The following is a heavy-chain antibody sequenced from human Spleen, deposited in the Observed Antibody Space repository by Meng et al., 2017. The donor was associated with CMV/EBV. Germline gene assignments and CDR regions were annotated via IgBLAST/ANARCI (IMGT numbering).Heavy chain of an antibody. V-gene: IGHV3-30*03. CDR1: GFTFDDYG. Sequence: GESLKISCAASGFTFDDYGMSWVRQAPGKGLEWVAVVSYDGVVKYYADSVMGRFTVSRDNFKNTVYLQMDSLRAEDTAVYYCARSVTMTQRFDNWGQGTLVTVSS. CDR3: ARSVTMTQRFDN. CDR2: VSYDGVVK. J-gene: IGHJ4*02. D-gene: IGHD3-22*01.